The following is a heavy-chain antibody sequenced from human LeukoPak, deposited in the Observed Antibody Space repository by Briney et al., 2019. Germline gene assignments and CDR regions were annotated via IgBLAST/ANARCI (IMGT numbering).Heavy chain of an antibody. V-gene: IGHV3-7*04. J-gene: IGHJ4*02. Sequence: GGSLRLSCAASGFTFSDYWMSWVRQAPGKGLEWVADIKQDGSEKYYVDSVKGRFTISRDNAKNSLYLQMNSLRAEDTAVYYCARGGIQGYYWGQGTLVTVSS. CDR2: IKQDGSEK. D-gene: IGHD5-18*01. CDR3: ARGGIQGYY. CDR1: GFTFSDYW.